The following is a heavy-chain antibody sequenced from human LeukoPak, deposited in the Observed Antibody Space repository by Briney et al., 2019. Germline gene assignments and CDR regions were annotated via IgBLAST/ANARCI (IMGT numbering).Heavy chain of an antibody. V-gene: IGHV3-33*01. CDR2: IWYDGSNK. CDR1: GFTFSSYG. Sequence: GGSLRLSCAASGFTFSSYGMHWVRQAPGKGLEWVAVIWYDGSNKYYADSVKGRFTISRDNSKNTLYLQMNSLRAEDTAVYYCARDPSIVGATKCYFDYWGQGTLVTVSS. CDR3: ARDPSIVGATKCYFDY. D-gene: IGHD1-26*01. J-gene: IGHJ4*02.